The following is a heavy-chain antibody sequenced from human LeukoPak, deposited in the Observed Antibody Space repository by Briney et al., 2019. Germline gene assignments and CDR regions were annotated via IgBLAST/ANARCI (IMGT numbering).Heavy chain of an antibody. D-gene: IGHD3-10*01. CDR3: ARLITDPVRGVPLYYFDY. Sequence: SQTLSLTCSVSGGSISSSSYYWGWIRQPPGKGLEWIGNIYYSGSTYYNPSLKSRVTISVDTSKNQFSLKLSSVTAADTAVYYCARLITDPVRGVPLYYFDYWGQGTLVTVSS. V-gene: IGHV4-39*07. J-gene: IGHJ4*02. CDR2: IYYSGST. CDR1: GGSISSSSYY.